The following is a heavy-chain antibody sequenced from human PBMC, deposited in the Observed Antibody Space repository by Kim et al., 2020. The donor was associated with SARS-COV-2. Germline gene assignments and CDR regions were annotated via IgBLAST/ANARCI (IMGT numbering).Heavy chain of an antibody. Sequence: SGPTLVHPTQTLTLTCTFSGFSLSTSGVGVGWIRQSPGKALEWLVLIYWDDDKRYSPSLKSRLTITKDTSKNQVVLTMTNMDPVDTATYYCAHRTMGIRYFDYWGQGTLVTVSS. CDR1: GFSLSTSGVG. V-gene: IGHV2-5*02. D-gene: IGHD7-27*01. CDR3: AHRTMGIRYFDY. CDR2: IYWDDDK. J-gene: IGHJ4*02.